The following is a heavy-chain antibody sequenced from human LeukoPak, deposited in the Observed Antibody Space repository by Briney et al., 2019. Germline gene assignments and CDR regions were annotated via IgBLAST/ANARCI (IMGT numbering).Heavy chain of an antibody. Sequence: GGSLRLSCAASGFTVSSNYMSWVRQAPAKGREWVSVIYSGGSTCYADPVKGRFTIVRDNSKNTLYLQMNSLRPEDTAVYYCARERSRAFDIWGQGTMVTVSS. D-gene: IGHD4-17*01. CDR2: IYSGGST. CDR1: GFTVSSNY. J-gene: IGHJ3*02. CDR3: ARERSRAFDI. V-gene: IGHV3-53*01.